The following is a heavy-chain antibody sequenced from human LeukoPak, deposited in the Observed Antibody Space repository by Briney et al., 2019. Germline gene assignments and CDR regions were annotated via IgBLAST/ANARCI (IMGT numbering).Heavy chain of an antibody. CDR1: GFTFTTYS. Sequence: GGSLRLSCAASGFTFTTYSLTWVRQAPGKGLEWVSAISNSGGSTHYADSVKGRFTISRDNSKSTLYLQMSSLRAEDTAVYYCAKIGFPTTVLTPGTVWWGQGTLVTVSS. CDR2: ISNSGGST. J-gene: IGHJ4*02. D-gene: IGHD4-23*01. CDR3: AKIGFPTTVLTPGTVW. V-gene: IGHV3-23*01.